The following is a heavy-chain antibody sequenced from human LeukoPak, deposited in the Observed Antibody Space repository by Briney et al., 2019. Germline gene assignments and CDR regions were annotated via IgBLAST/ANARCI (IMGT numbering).Heavy chain of an antibody. CDR1: GFTFSSYS. D-gene: IGHD3-22*01. CDR3: ARDAVDYYDSSGYYYYYYGMDV. CDR2: ISSSSSTI. Sequence: GGSLRLSCAASGFTFSSYSMNWVRQAPGKGLEWVSYISSSSSTIYYADSVRGRFTISRDNAKNSLYLQMNSLRAEDTDVYYCARDAVDYYDSSGYYYYYYGMDVWGQGTTVTVSS. J-gene: IGHJ6*02. V-gene: IGHV3-48*01.